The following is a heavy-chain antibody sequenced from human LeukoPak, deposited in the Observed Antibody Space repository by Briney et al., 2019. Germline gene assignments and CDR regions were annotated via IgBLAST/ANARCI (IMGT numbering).Heavy chain of an antibody. V-gene: IGHV4-39*01. CDR2: IYYSGRT. D-gene: IGHD2-2*01. CDR1: GXSFSSSSYS. J-gene: IGHJ3*02. CDR3: ARSDCSSTSCYAFDI. Sequence: SETLSLTCTVSGXSFSSSSYSWGWIRQPPGKGLEWSGSIYYSGRTYYNPSLKSRATISVAPSKNQFSLKLSSVTAADTAVYYCARSDCSSTSCYAFDIWGQGTMVTVSS.